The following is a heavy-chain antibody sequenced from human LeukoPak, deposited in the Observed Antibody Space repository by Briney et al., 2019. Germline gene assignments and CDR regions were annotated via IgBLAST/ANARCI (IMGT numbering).Heavy chain of an antibody. V-gene: IGHV3-49*03. CDR1: GFTFGDYA. J-gene: IGHJ4*02. CDR3: TRERKGGYSGYGGY. Sequence: GGSLRLSCTASGFTFGDYAMSWFRQAPGKGLEWVGFIRSKAYGGTTEYAASVKGRFTISRDDSKSIAYLQMNSLKTEDTAAYYCTRERKGGYSGYGGYWGQGTLVTVSS. CDR2: IRSKAYGGTT. D-gene: IGHD5-12*01.